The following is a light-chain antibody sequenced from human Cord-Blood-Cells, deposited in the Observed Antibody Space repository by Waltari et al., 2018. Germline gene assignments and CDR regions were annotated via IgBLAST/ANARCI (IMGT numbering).Light chain of an antibody. CDR3: SSYTSSSTYV. CDR2: DVS. Sequence: QSALPQPPSVSGSPGQSITISCTGPSSDFGVHNYVSWYQQHPGKAPKLLIYDVSKRPSGVSNRFSGSKSGNTASLTISGLQAEDEADYYCSSYTSSSTYVFGTGTKVTVL. V-gene: IGLV2-14*01. J-gene: IGLJ1*01. CDR1: SSDFGVHNY.